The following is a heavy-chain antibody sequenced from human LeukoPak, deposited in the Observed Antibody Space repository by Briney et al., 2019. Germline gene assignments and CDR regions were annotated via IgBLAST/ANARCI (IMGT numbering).Heavy chain of an antibody. CDR3: ARGAGGSYPIDY. CDR2: IWFDESHE. D-gene: IGHD1-26*01. J-gene: IGHJ4*02. Sequence: GGSLRLSCAASGITFSSNWMHWVRQAPGKGLEWVAVIWFDESHEYYADSVKGQFTSSRDNSKNTLYLQMNSLRAEDTAVYYCARGAGGSYPIDYWGQGTLVTVSS. CDR1: GITFSSNW. V-gene: IGHV3-33*08.